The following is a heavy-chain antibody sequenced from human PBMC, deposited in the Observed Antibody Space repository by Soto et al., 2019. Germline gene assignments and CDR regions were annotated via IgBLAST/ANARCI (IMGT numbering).Heavy chain of an antibody. D-gene: IGHD3-22*01. CDR1: GGSISSYY. Sequence: QVQLQESGPGLVKPSETLSLTCTVSGGSISSYYWSWIRQPPGKGLEWIGYIYYSGSTNYNPSLKSRVTISVDTSKNQFSLKLSSVTAADTAVYYCARFLGPSSHYYDSSGYYSFDNWFDPWGQGTLVTVSS. J-gene: IGHJ5*02. CDR2: IYYSGST. V-gene: IGHV4-59*01. CDR3: ARFLGPSSHYYDSSGYYSFDNWFDP.